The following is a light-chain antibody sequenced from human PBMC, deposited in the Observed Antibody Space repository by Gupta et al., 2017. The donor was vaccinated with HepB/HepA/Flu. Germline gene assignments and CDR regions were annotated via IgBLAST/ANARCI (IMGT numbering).Light chain of an antibody. CDR3: QEWETNTGI. J-gene: IGLJ2*01. Sequence: SYGLTQPPSLSVSPGQTASITCSGDKLGDKYACWYQQRPGQSPVLVIYQDTERPSGIPERFSGSNYATTVTMTSSGTQAMEESYYYCQEWETNTGIFGGGTKLTVI. V-gene: IGLV3-1*01. CDR1: KLGDKY. CDR2: QDT.